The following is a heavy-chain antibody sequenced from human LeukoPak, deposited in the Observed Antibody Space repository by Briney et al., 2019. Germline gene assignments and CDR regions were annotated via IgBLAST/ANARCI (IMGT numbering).Heavy chain of an antibody. J-gene: IGHJ3*02. Sequence: ASVKVSCKASGYTFTSYDINWVRQATGQGLEWMGWMNPNSGNTGYAQKFQGRVTMTRNTSISTAYMELSSLRSEDTAVYYCARGPAFDPVTKHAFDIWGQGTMVIVPS. D-gene: IGHD4-17*01. CDR1: GYTFTSYD. CDR3: ARGPAFDPVTKHAFDI. V-gene: IGHV1-8*01. CDR2: MNPNSGNT.